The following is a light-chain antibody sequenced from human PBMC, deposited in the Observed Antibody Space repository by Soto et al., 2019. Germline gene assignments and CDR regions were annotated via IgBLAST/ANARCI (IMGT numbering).Light chain of an antibody. CDR3: QQYGSSPLT. CDR2: GAS. J-gene: IGKJ4*01. Sequence: EIVLTQSPATLSLSPGERATLSCRAGQSVSSYLAWYQQKPGQAPRLLIYGASSRATGIPDRFSGSGSGTDFTLTISRLEPEDLAVYYCQQYGSSPLTFGGGTKVDIK. V-gene: IGKV3-20*01. CDR1: QSVSSY.